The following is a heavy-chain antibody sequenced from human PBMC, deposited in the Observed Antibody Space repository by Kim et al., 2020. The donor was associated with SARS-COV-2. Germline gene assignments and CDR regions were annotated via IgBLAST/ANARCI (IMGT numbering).Heavy chain of an antibody. CDR2: ISGSGNTT. CDR3: AKDVSNYYETCATGGGYFAS. J-gene: IGHJ4*02. D-gene: IGHD3-22*01. CDR1: GFTFRSYI. V-gene: IGHV3-23*01. Sequence: GGSLRLSCAASGFTFRSYIMSWVRQAPGKGLEWVSAISGSGNTTYYADSVKGRFTISRDNSKNTLYLQMNSLRAEDTAVYYCAKDVSNYYETCATGGGYFASWSQGSLVTVSS.